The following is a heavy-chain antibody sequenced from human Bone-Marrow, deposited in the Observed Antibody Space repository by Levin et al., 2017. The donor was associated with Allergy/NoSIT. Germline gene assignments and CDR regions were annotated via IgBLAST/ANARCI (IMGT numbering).Heavy chain of an antibody. Sequence: ASVKVSCKVSGDTLTELSIMWVRQAPGKGLEWMGGFDPEDGVTVYAPKFRGRVTLTEDTSADTAYMEMSSLRSDDTAVYFCAVVSEGIPPRDDFDIWGQGTKVTVSS. D-gene: IGHD2-8*02. J-gene: IGHJ3*02. CDR2: FDPEDGVT. CDR1: GDTLTELS. V-gene: IGHV1-24*01. CDR3: AVVSEGIPPRDDFDI.